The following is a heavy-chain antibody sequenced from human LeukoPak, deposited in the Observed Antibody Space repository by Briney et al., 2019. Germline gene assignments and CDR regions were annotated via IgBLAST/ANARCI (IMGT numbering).Heavy chain of an antibody. Sequence: ASVKVSCKASGYTFTDYYIHWVRQAPGQGLEWMGWLNPNSGDTNYAQKFQGRVSMTRDSSISTAYMDLSDLRSDDTAVYSCARGRNIEMTTMSGGIDYWGQRTLVTVSS. J-gene: IGHJ4*02. CDR1: GYTFTDYY. V-gene: IGHV1-2*02. CDR3: ARGRNIEMTTMSGGIDY. D-gene: IGHD5-24*01. CDR2: LNPNSGDT.